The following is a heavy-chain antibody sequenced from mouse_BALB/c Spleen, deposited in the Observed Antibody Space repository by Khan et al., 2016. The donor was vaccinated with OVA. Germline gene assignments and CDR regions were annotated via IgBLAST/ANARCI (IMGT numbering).Heavy chain of an antibody. CDR3: ASELGRYYAMDY. V-gene: IGHV3-2*02. J-gene: IGHJ4*01. CDR1: GYSITRDYA. CDR2: ITNSGST. Sequence: EVQLVESGPGLVKPSQSLSLTCTVTGYSITRDYAWNWIRQFPGNKLEWMGYITNSGSTNYNPSLKSRISITRDTSKNQLFLQLNYVTTEDTATYYCASELGRYYAMDYCGQGTSVTVSS. D-gene: IGHD4-1*01.